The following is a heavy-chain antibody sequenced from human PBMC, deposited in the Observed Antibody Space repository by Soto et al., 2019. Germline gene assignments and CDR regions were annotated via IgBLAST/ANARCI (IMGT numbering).Heavy chain of an antibody. CDR2: VFYTGFT. CDR1: GASISGSYYY. V-gene: IGHV4-39*01. J-gene: IGHJ4*02. Sequence: PSETLSLTCAVSGASISGSYYYWSWLRHSPGKGPDWIGSVFYTGFTSYNPSLESRVSVSVDTSKSQFSLKLSAVTAADTAVYYCATSQKGYNWNYFDHWGQGALVTVSS. D-gene: IGHD1-20*01. CDR3: ATSQKGYNWNYFDH.